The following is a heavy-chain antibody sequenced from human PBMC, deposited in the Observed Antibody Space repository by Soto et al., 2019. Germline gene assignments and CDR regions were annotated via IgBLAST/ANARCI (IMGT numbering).Heavy chain of an antibody. V-gene: IGHV3-48*01. D-gene: IGHD3-10*01. J-gene: IGHJ4*02. Sequence: PGGSLRLSCAASGFTLSIYSMNWVRQAPGKGLEWVSYISSSSSTIYYADSVRGRFTISRDNAKNSLYLQMNSLRAEDTAVYYCARVDGSGTYYNPFDYWGQGTLVTVSS. CDR3: ARVDGSGTYYNPFDY. CDR1: GFTLSIYS. CDR2: ISSSSSTI.